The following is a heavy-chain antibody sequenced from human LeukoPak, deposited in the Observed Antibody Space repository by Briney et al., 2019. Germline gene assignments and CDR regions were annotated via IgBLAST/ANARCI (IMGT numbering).Heavy chain of an antibody. CDR3: AREGDTANFDY. J-gene: IGHJ4*02. Sequence: PGGSLRLSCAASGFILSSYAMSWVRQAPGKGLEWVSSISSSGGSTFYADSVKGRFTISRDNAKNTLYLQMNSLRAEDTAVYYCAREGDTANFDYWGQGTLVTVSS. D-gene: IGHD5-18*01. V-gene: IGHV3-23*01. CDR2: ISSSGGST. CDR1: GFILSSYA.